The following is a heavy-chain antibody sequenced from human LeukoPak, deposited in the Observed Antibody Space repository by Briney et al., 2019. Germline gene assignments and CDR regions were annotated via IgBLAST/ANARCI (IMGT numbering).Heavy chain of an antibody. J-gene: IGHJ4*02. CDR2: ISGSGGST. CDR1: GFTFSSYA. CDR3: AKDRPTVTTFASGYFDY. D-gene: IGHD4-17*01. V-gene: IGHV3-23*01. Sequence: GGSLRLSCAASGFTFSSYAMSWVRQAPGKGLEWVSAISGSGGSTYYADSVKGRFTISRDNSKNTLYLQMNSLRAEDTAVYYCAKDRPTVTTFASGYFDYWGQGTLVTVSS.